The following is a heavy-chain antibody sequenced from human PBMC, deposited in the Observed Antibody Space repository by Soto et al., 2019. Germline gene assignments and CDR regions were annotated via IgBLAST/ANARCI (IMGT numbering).Heavy chain of an antibody. D-gene: IGHD5-12*01. Sequence: QVQVVESGGGVVQPGRALRLSCAASGFTFSSYAMHWVRQAPGKGLEWVAIISYDGSDKYYADSVKGRFTISRDNSKNTLYLQMNSLRTEDTAVYYCARGGRLRHFDYRGQGTLVTVSS. J-gene: IGHJ4*02. CDR2: ISYDGSDK. CDR1: GFTFSSYA. V-gene: IGHV3-30*04. CDR3: ARGGRLRHFDY.